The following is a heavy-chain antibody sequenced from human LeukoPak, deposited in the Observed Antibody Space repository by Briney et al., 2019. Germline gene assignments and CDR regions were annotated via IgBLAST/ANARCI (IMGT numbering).Heavy chain of an antibody. CDR1: GGSFSGYY. Sequence: SETLSLTCAVYGGSFSGYYWSWIRQPAGKGLEWIGRIYTSGSTNYNPSLKSRVTVSVDTPKNQFSLKLSSVTAADTAVYYCAKGRVPGATGYWGQGTLVTVSS. CDR2: IYTSGST. CDR3: AKGRVPGATGY. J-gene: IGHJ4*02. V-gene: IGHV4-59*10. D-gene: IGHD1-26*01.